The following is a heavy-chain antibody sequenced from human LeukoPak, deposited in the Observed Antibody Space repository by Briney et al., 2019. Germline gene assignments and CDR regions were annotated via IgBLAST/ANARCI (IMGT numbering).Heavy chain of an antibody. CDR2: IGGGGTST. CDR3: ARDLRTFYRDSNVSP. D-gene: IGHD3-22*01. CDR1: GFTFSAYA. V-gene: IGHV3-23*01. J-gene: IGHJ5*02. Sequence: GGSLRLSCATSGFTFSAYAMSWVRQTPGMGLEWVSAIGGGGTSTFYADSAKGRFTISRDNSKNTLYLQMNSLRAEDSAIYYCARDLRTFYRDSNVSPWGQGTLVTVSS.